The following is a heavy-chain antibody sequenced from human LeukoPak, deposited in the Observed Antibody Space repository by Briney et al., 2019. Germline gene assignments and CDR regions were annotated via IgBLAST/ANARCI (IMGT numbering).Heavy chain of an antibody. CDR1: GFTFSSYA. D-gene: IGHD6-13*01. V-gene: IGHV3-23*01. CDR3: AKSRYSSSWYLASDALDI. J-gene: IGHJ3*02. Sequence: GGSLRLSCAASGFTFSSYAMSWVRQAPGKGLEWVSAISGSGGSTYYADSVKGRFTISRDNSKNTLYLQMNSLRAEDTAVYYCAKSRYSSSWYLASDALDIWGQGTMVTVSS. CDR2: ISGSGGST.